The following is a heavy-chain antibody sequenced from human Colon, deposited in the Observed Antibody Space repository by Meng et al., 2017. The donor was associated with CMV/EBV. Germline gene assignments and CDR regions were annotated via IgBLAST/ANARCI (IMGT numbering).Heavy chain of an antibody. D-gene: IGHD4-17*01. Sequence: SGFTFSRYTMNRVRQAPGTGLELVSSIISTGSFITYAASVEGRFAISSDNAKTSVFLQMNSLRAEDTAVYYCAGVAYDYGDRHFAYWGQGALVTVSS. CDR3: AGVAYDYGDRHFAY. V-gene: IGHV3-21*01. CDR2: IISTGSFI. J-gene: IGHJ4*02. CDR1: GFTFSRYT.